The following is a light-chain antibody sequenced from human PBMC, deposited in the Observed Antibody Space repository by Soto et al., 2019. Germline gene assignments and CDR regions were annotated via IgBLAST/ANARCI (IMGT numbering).Light chain of an antibody. CDR2: GAS. CDR1: QRVSGGY. J-gene: IGKJ1*01. Sequence: EIVLTQSPGILSLSPGERATLSWRASQRVSGGYLAWYQQQPGQAPRLLIYGASSRATGIPDRFSGSGSGTDFILTISRLEPEDFAVYYCQQYGSFRSFGQGTKVEIK. CDR3: QQYGSFRS. V-gene: IGKV3-20*01.